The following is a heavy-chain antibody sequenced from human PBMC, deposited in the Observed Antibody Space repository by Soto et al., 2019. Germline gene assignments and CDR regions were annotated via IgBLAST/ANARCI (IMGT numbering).Heavy chain of an antibody. CDR1: GFIFSSVT. J-gene: IGHJ4*02. Sequence: EVQLLESGGNLVQPGWSLRLSCAASGFIFSSVTMSWVRQAPGGGLEWVASMYPRGGNTFYADSVRGRFVISRDHSINTVYLQMNSLRADDTAVYYCAKDRLSDSGWDIDYWGQGTLVTVSS. CDR2: MYPRGGNT. CDR3: AKDRLSDSGWDIDY. V-gene: IGHV3-23*01. D-gene: IGHD3-16*01.